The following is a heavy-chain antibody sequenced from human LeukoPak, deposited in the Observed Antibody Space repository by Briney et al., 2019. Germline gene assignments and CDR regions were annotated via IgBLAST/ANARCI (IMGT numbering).Heavy chain of an antibody. D-gene: IGHD3-3*01. J-gene: IGHJ4*02. V-gene: IGHV3-74*01. CDR2: INSDGSTI. CDR3: ASVLDYDFWSGLLHC. Sequence: GGSLRLSCAASGFTFSTSWMHWVRQAPGKGLMWVSRINSDGSTITYADSVKGRFTISRDNAKNTLYLQMNSLRVEDTAVYFCASVLDYDFWSGLLHCWGQGTLVTVSS. CDR1: GFTFSTSW.